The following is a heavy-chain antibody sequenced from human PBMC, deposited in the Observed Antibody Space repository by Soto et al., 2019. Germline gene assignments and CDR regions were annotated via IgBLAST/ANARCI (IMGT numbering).Heavy chain of an antibody. CDR2: IWYDGSNK. V-gene: IGHV3-33*01. D-gene: IGHD2-21*02. CDR3: ARDLGGYWTPFDY. J-gene: IGHJ4*02. CDR1: GFTFSSYG. Sequence: PGGSLRLSCAASGFTFSSYGMHWVRQAPGKGLEWVAVIWYDGSNKYYADSVKGRFTISRDNSKNTLYLQMNSLRAEDTAVYYCARDLGGYWTPFDYWGQGTLVTVSS.